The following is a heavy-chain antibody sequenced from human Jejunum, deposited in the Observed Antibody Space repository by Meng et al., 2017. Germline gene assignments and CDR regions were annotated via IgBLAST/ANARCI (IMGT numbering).Heavy chain of an antibody. CDR3: VYSNYRSDY. Sequence: QLQVQPLGAGLLKPSETLSLTCAVYGGPFSDYHWTLTRQPPGKGLEWIGEINHSGSTHYRPYLESRLSISADSSKNQLSLRLNSVTAADTAVYSCVYSNYRSDYWGQGTLVTVSS. J-gene: IGHJ4*02. CDR1: GGPFSDYH. V-gene: IGHV4-34*01. D-gene: IGHD4-11*01. CDR2: INHSGST.